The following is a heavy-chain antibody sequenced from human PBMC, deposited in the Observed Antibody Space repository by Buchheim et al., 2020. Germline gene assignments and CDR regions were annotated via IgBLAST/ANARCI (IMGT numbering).Heavy chain of an antibody. CDR2: VYYSGST. J-gene: IGHJ4*02. V-gene: IGHV4-30-4*01. D-gene: IGHD2-15*01. CDR1: GGPINSGDYY. CDR3: ARADVDPVVAATAYYFDY. Sequence: QMQLQESGPGLVKPSQTLSLTCTVSGGPINSGDYYWSWIHQSSGKGLELIGYVYYSGSTYYNPSLESRLNISIDTSKNQFSLELRSVTAADTAVYYCARADVDPVVAATAYYFDYWGQGTL.